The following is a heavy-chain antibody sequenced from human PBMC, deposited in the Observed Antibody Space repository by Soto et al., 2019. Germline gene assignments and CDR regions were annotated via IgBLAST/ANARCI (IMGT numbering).Heavy chain of an antibody. CDR3: ARDRGPSSGYYPYWFDP. J-gene: IGHJ5*02. CDR2: INAGNGNT. V-gene: IGHV1-3*01. Sequence: ASVKVSCKASGYTFTSYAMHWVRQAPGQRLEWMGWINAGNGNTKYSQKFQGRVTITRDTSASTAYMELSSLGSEDTAVYYCARDRGPSSGYYPYWFDPWGQGTLVTVSS. D-gene: IGHD3-22*01. CDR1: GYTFTSYA.